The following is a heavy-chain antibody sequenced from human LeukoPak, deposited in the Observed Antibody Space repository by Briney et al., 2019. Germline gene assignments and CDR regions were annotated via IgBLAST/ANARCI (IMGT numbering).Heavy chain of an antibody. CDR2: INPKNGGT. Sequence: GASVKVSCKPSGYTFSDHYMHWVRQAPGQGLEWMAWINPKNGGTTYAPKFQGSVTLTRDTSISTFYLELSRLTSGDTAAYYCAREGGGDFWSRDYYMDVWGKGTTVTVS. J-gene: IGHJ6*03. CDR3: AREGGGDFWSRDYYMDV. CDR1: GYTFSDHY. D-gene: IGHD3-3*01. V-gene: IGHV1-2*02.